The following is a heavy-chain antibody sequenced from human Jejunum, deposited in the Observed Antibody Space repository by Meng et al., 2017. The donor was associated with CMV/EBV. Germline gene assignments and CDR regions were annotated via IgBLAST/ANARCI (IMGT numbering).Heavy chain of an antibody. CDR2: ISAYNGNT. CDR1: GYIFNNYG. CDR3: ARDLPGGTKGTWLDL. V-gene: IGHV1-18*01. D-gene: IGHD1-14*01. Sequence: QVPLVQSGAEGKKPGASVKVSCKASGYIFNNYGVSWVRQAPGQGPEWMGWISAYNGNTNYAQNFQGRFTMTTDTSTSTAYMELRSLRSDDTAVYYCARDLPGGTKGTWLDLWGQGTLVTVSS. J-gene: IGHJ5*02.